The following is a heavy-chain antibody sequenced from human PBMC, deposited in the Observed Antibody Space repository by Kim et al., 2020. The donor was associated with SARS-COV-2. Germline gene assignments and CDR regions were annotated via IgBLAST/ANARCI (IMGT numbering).Heavy chain of an antibody. D-gene: IGHD3-22*01. CDR3: ARGDLGYISYYFDY. J-gene: IGHJ4*02. V-gene: IGHV3-21*01. CDR2: ISSSSSYI. Sequence: GGSLRLSCAASGFTFSSYSINWVRQAPGKGLEWVSSISSSSSYIYYADSVKGRFTISRDNAKNSLYLQMNSLRAEDTAVYYCARGDLGYISYYFDYWGQGTLVTVSS. CDR1: GFTFSSYS.